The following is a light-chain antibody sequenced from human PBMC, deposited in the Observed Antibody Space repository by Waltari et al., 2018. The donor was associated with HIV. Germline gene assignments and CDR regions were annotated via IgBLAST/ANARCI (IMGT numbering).Light chain of an antibody. J-gene: IGKJ1*01. V-gene: IGKV1-39*01. CDR2: AAD. CDR1: QSISTY. Sequence: DIQMTQSPSSLSASVGDSVTITCRASQSISTYLNWYQQRPGKAPKLLMFAADSLQSGVPSRFSGSGSGTDFNLTISSLQPEDFATYYCQQTYSLPGTFGQGTKVEI. CDR3: QQTYSLPGT.